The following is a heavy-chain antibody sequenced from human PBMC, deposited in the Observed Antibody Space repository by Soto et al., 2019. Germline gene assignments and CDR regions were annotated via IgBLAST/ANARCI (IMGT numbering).Heavy chain of an antibody. CDR1: GFTFSSYA. D-gene: IGHD3-10*01. CDR2: ISYDGSNK. Sequence: QVQLVESGGGVVQPGRSLRLSCAASGFTFSSYAMHWVRQAPGKGLEWVAFISYDGSNKYYADSVKGRFTISRDNSKNTLYLQMNSLRAEDTAVYYCARGGLWFGENQLLYYHMDVWGQGTTVTVSS. CDR3: ARGGLWFGENQLLYYHMDV. V-gene: IGHV3-30-3*01. J-gene: IGHJ6*02.